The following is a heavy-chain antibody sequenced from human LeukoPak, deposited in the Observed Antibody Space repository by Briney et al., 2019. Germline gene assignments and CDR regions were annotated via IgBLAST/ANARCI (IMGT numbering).Heavy chain of an antibody. CDR2: INHSGST. CDR3: ARAGVTTPVDY. V-gene: IGHV4-34*01. D-gene: IGHD4-17*01. CDR1: GGSFSGYY. Sequence: PPETLSLTCAVYGGSFSGYYWSWIRQPPGKGLEWIGEINHSGSTNYNPSLKSRVTISVDTSKNQFSLKLSSVTAADTAVYYCARAGVTTPVDYWGQGTLVTVSS. J-gene: IGHJ4*02.